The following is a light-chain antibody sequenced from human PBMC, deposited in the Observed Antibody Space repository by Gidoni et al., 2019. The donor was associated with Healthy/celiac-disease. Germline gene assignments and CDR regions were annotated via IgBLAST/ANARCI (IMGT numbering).Light chain of an antibody. CDR1: QDISNY. J-gene: IGKJ4*01. CDR3: QQYDNLPV. Sequence: DIQTTQSPSSLSASVGDRVTITCQASQDISNYLNWYQQKPVKAPKPLIYDASNLETGVPSRFSGSGSGTDFTFTISSLQPEGIATYYCQQYDNLPVFGGGTKVEIK. CDR2: DAS. V-gene: IGKV1-33*01.